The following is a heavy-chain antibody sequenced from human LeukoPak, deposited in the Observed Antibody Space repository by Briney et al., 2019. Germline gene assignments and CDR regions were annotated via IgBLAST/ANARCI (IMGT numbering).Heavy chain of an antibody. J-gene: IGHJ5*02. D-gene: IGHD1-14*01. CDR3: ARQEYLVSEDHGWFDP. Sequence: ASVKVSCKASGGTFSSYAISWVRQAPGQGLEWMGGIIPIFGTANYAQKFQGRVTITTDESTSTAYMELSSLRSEDTAVYYCARQEYLVSEDHGWFDPWGQGTLVTVSS. CDR2: IIPIFGTA. CDR1: GGTFSSYA. V-gene: IGHV1-69*05.